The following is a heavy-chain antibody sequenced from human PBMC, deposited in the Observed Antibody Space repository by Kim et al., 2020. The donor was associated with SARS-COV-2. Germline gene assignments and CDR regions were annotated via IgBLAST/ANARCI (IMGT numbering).Heavy chain of an antibody. V-gene: IGHV3-33*05. CDR2: ISYDGSNK. J-gene: IGHJ6*01. Sequence: GGSLRLSCAASGFTFSSYGMHWVRQAPGKGLEWVAVISYDGSNKYYADSVKGRFTISRDNSKNTLYLQMNSLRAEDTAVYYCARDLDTAMVTFYYYYYYG. D-gene: IGHD5-18*01. CDR3: ARDLDTAMVTFYYYYYYG. CDR1: GFTFSSYG.